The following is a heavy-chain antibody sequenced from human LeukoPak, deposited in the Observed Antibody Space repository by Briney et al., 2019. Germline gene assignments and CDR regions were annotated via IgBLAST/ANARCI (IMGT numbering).Heavy chain of an antibody. CDR2: IKEDGSQK. V-gene: IGHV3-7*01. CDR1: GFSLSSQW. J-gene: IGHJ5*02. Sequence: GGSLTLSCPASGFSLSSQWLCWVRQAPGKEPDWVANIKEDGSQKSYVESVKARFTISRYNAKNTLYLQMNSLGAEDTGVYYCARAFSWGQGTLVTVSS. CDR3: ARAFS. D-gene: IGHD3-16*01.